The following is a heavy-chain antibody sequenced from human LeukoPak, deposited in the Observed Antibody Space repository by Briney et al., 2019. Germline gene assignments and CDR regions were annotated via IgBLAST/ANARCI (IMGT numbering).Heavy chain of an antibody. V-gene: IGHV4-61*01. CDR2: ISNSGGS. Sequence: SETLSLTCTVSGGSVSSGISYWSWIRQPPGKGLEWIAYISNSGGSDYNPSLRGRVTISLDTSKNQFSLRLTSVTAADTAVYYCARHEKLGQFDYWGQGTLVTVSS. CDR1: GGSVSSGISY. CDR3: ARHEKLGQFDY. J-gene: IGHJ4*02. D-gene: IGHD3-10*01.